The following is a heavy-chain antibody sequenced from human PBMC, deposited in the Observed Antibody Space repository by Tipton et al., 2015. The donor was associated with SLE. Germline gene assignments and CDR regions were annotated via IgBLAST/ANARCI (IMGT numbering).Heavy chain of an antibody. D-gene: IGHD3-3*01. J-gene: IGHJ6*04. CDR3: AKTVDFWSGYRV. Sequence: SLRLSCAASGFTVSNNYMSWVRQAPGKGLEWVSVIYSAGSTYYSDSVKGRFTISRDNYKNTLYLQMNSLRTEDTAVYYCAKTVDFWSGYRVWGKGTTVTVSS. CDR1: GFTVSNNY. V-gene: IGHV3-53*05. CDR2: IYSAGST.